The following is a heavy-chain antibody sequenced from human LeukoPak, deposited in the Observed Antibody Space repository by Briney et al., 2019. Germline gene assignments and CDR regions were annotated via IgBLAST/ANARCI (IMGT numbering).Heavy chain of an antibody. D-gene: IGHD1-26*01. CDR1: GGSISSGGYY. J-gene: IGHJ4*02. CDR3: ARDPMPVSGSHGAGFDY. V-gene: IGHV4-31*03. CDR2: IYYSGST. Sequence: PSQTLSLTCTVSGGSISSGGYYWSWIRQHPGKGLEWIGYIYYSGSTYYNPSLKSRVTISVDTSKNQFSLKLSSVTAADTAVYYCARDPMPVSGSHGAGFDYWGQGTLVTVSS.